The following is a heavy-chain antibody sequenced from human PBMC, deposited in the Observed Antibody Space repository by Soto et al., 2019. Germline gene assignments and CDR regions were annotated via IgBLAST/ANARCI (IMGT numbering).Heavy chain of an antibody. V-gene: IGHV4-39*01. CDR1: GGSICSSSYY. CDR2: IYYSGST. Sequence: SETLYLTCAVSGGSICSSSYYWGWIRQPPGKGLEWIGSIYYSGSTYYNPSLKSRVTISVDTSKNQFSLKLSSVTAADTAVYYCARHRQWLGYSYYYYGMDVWGQGTTVTVSS. CDR3: ARHRQWLGYSYYYYGMDV. J-gene: IGHJ6*02. D-gene: IGHD6-19*01.